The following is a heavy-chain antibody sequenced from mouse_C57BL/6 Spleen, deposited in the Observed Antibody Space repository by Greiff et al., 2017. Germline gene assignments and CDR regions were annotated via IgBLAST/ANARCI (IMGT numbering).Heavy chain of an antibody. V-gene: IGHV1-53*01. CDR1: GYTFTSYW. CDR2: INPSNGGT. D-gene: IGHD2-12*01. J-gene: IGHJ2*01. CDR3: ARPLLYCSGYYFDY. Sequence: VQLQQPGAELVKPGASVKLSCKASGYTFTSYWMHWVKQRPGQGLEWIGNINPSNGGTNYNETFQSKATLTVDKTSNTAYMQLSSLTSEDSAVYYCARPLLYCSGYYFDYWGQGTTLTVSS.